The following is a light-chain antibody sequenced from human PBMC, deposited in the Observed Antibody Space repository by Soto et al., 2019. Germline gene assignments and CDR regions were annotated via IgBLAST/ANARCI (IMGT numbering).Light chain of an antibody. CDR3: YSSAGSFTYV. Sequence: QSVLPQPRSVSGSPGQSVTISCTGSSSDVGGFTSVSWFQQYPGTTPKLIIYDVSKRSSGVPDRFSGSRSGNTASLTISGLQAEDEADYYCYSSAGSFTYVFGTGTKVTVL. CDR2: DVS. V-gene: IGLV2-11*01. CDR1: SSDVGGFTS. J-gene: IGLJ1*01.